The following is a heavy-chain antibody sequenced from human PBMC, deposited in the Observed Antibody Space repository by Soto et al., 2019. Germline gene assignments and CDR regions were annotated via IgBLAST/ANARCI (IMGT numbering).Heavy chain of an antibody. Sequence: QVQLVQSGAEVKKPGASVKVSCKASGYTFTSYDINWVRQATGQGLEWMGWMNPNSGNTGYAQKFQGRVTMTRNTSVRTAAMELSSLRSEDTAVYYCATDPGRGWYFDLWGRGTLVTVSS. CDR3: ATDPGRGWYFDL. D-gene: IGHD7-27*01. J-gene: IGHJ2*01. V-gene: IGHV1-8*01. CDR1: GYTFTSYD. CDR2: MNPNSGNT.